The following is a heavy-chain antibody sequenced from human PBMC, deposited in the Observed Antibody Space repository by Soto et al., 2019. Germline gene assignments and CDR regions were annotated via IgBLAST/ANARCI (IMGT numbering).Heavy chain of an antibody. CDR2: ISSSSSTI. Sequence: EVRLVESGGGLVQPGGSLRLSCAASGFTFSSYSMNWVRQAPGKGLEWVSYISSSSSTIYYADSVKGRFTISRDNAKNSLYLQMNSLRDEDTAVYYCARSQNYYDSSGYYQFLDYWGQGTLVTVSS. CDR1: GFTFSSYS. D-gene: IGHD3-22*01. J-gene: IGHJ4*02. V-gene: IGHV3-48*02. CDR3: ARSQNYYDSSGYYQFLDY.